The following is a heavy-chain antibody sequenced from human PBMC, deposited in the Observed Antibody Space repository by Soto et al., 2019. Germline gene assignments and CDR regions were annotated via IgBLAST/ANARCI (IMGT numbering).Heavy chain of an antibody. CDR2: IYYTGTT. D-gene: IGHD5-12*01. CDR1: GVSISSSY. V-gene: IGHV4-59*01. CDR3: ARGGNRYSNTESGVGGFDF. Sequence: SETLSLTCTVSGVSISSSYWSWIRQSPGTGLEWIGYIYYTGTTNYNPSLKRRVTISLDTAKNQFSLNVNSLTTADTAVYFCARGGNRYSNTESGVGGFDFWGQGTLVTVSS. J-gene: IGHJ4*02.